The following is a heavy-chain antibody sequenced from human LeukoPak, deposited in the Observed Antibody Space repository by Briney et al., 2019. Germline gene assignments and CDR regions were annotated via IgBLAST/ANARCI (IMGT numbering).Heavy chain of an antibody. CDR1: GGSISSGSYY. CDR2: IYTSGST. J-gene: IGHJ5*02. Sequence: SQTLSLTCTVSGGSISSGSYYWSWIRQPAGKGLEWIGRIYTSGSTNYNPSLKSRVTISVDTSKKQFSLTLSSVTAADTAVYYCARDHCSSTSCLRVNWFDPWGQGTLVTVSS. D-gene: IGHD2-2*01. CDR3: ARDHCSSTSCLRVNWFDP. V-gene: IGHV4-61*02.